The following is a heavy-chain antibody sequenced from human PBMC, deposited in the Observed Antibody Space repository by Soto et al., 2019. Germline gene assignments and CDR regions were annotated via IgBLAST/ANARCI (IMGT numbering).Heavy chain of an antibody. V-gene: IGHV4-59*08. D-gene: IGHD2-15*01. CDR1: GGSISGYD. Sequence: PSVTMCVTCSVAGGSISGYDWSWIRQPPGKGLEWIGYIYYSGSTNYNPSLKSRVTISVDTSKNQFSLKLSSVTAADTAVYYCARRWGRSFDYWGQGTLVTVSS. CDR3: ARRWGRSFDY. J-gene: IGHJ4*02. CDR2: IYYSGST.